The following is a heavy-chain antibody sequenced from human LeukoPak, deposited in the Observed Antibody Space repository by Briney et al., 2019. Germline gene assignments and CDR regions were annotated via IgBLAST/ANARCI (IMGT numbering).Heavy chain of an antibody. J-gene: IGHJ6*03. CDR1: GGTFSSYT. CDR3: ARAPLRYYYYYMDV. Sequence: SVKVSCKASGGTFSSYTISWVRQAPGQGLEWMGRIIPILGIANYAQKFQGRVMITADKSTSTAYMELSSLRSEDTAVYYCARAPLRYYYYYMDVWGKGTTVTVSS. V-gene: IGHV1-69*02. CDR2: IIPILGIA.